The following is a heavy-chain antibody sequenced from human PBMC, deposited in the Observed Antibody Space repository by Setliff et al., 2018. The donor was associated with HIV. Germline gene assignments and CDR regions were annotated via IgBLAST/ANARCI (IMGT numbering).Heavy chain of an antibody. V-gene: IGHV2-5*02. CDR3: AHILQDPPSHFYYYFYMDV. CDR2: IYWDDDT. CDR1: GFSLSTRGVG. Sequence: SGPTLVNPTQTLTLTCTFSGFSLSTRGVGVGWIRQPPGKALEWLAMIYWDDDTRYSPSLKSRLTITKDTSKNQVVLTMTNMDPVDTATYYCAHILQDPPSHFYYYFYMDVWGKGTTVTVSS. D-gene: IGHD3-3*02. J-gene: IGHJ6*03.